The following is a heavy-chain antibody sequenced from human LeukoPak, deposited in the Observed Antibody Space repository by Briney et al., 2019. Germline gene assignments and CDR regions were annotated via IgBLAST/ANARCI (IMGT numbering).Heavy chain of an antibody. Sequence: QPGGSLRLSCAASGFTFSSYGMHWVRQAPGKGLEWVAVISYDGSNKYYADSVKGRFTISRDNSKNTLYLQMNSLRAEDTAVYYCAKDFYDSSGYSIDYWGQGTLVTVSS. D-gene: IGHD3-22*01. V-gene: IGHV3-30*18. CDR1: GFTFSSYG. CDR3: AKDFYDSSGYSIDY. CDR2: ISYDGSNK. J-gene: IGHJ4*02.